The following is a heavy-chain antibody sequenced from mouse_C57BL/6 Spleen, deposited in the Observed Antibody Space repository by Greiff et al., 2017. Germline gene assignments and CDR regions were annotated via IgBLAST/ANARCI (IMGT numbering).Heavy chain of an antibody. CDR2: ISDGGSYT. V-gene: IGHV5-4*01. J-gene: IGHJ2*01. Sequence: VQLKESGGGLVKPGGSLKLSCAASGFTFSSYAMSWVRQTPEKRLEWVATISDGGSYTYYPDNVKGRFTISRDNAKNNLYLQMSHLKSEDTAMYYCARDSSGYLDDWGQGTTLTVSS. CDR1: GFTFSSYA. CDR3: ARDSSGYLDD. D-gene: IGHD3-2*02.